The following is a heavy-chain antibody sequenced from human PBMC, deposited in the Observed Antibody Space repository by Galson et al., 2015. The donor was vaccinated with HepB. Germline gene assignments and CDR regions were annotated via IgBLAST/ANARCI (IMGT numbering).Heavy chain of an antibody. CDR1: GFTFSSYW. J-gene: IGHJ4*02. CDR2: IKQDGSEK. CDR3: ARVRTDSRGGPPTAYFDY. Sequence: SLRLSCAASGFTFSSYWMSWVRQAPGKGLEWVANIKQDGSEKYYVDSVKGRFTISRDNAKNSLYLQMNSLRAEDTAVYYCARVRTDSRGGPPTAYFDYWGQGTLVTVSS. D-gene: IGHD4-23*01. V-gene: IGHV3-7*04.